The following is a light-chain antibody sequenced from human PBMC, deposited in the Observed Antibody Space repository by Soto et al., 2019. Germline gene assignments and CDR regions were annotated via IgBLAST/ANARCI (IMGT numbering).Light chain of an antibody. V-gene: IGLV2-14*03. J-gene: IGLJ3*02. CDR2: EVS. Sequence: QSVLTQPASVSGSPGQSITISCTGTSSDVCAYNYVSWYQQHPGKAPKLMIYEVSNRPSGVSNRFSGSKSANTASLTISGLQAGDEADYYCSSYTSSSTWLFGGGTKLTVL. CDR1: SSDVCAYNY. CDR3: SSYTSSSTWL.